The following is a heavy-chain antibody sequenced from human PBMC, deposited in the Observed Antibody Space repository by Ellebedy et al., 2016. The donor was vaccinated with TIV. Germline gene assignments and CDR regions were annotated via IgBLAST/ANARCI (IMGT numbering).Heavy chain of an antibody. Sequence: MPGGSLRLSCIVSGGSISSSSYYWGWIRQPPGKGLEWIGSIYYSGNTYYNPSLESRLTISADMSKNQFSLKVSSETAADTAVYYCERKNPDSKAIDNWGQGTLVTVSS. CDR1: GGSISSSSYY. CDR2: IYYSGNT. J-gene: IGHJ4*02. CDR3: ERKNPDSKAIDN. D-gene: IGHD3-22*01. V-gene: IGHV4-39*01.